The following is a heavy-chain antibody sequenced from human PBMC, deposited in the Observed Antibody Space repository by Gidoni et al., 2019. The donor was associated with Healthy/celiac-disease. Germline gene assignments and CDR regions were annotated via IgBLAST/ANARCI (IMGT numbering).Heavy chain of an antibody. CDR2: INPNSGGT. D-gene: IGHD4-17*01. CDR3: ARGPTVTVTTEKGLNYYYYYGMDV. V-gene: IGHV1-2*04. CDR1: GYTFTASY. J-gene: IGHJ6*02. Sequence: QVQLVQSGAEVTKPGASVKVSCQASGYTFTASYMHWVRQAPGQGLEWMGWINPNSGGTNYAQKFQGWVTMTRDTSISTAYMELSRLRSDDTAVYYCARGPTVTVTTEKGLNYYYYYGMDVWGQGTTVTVSS.